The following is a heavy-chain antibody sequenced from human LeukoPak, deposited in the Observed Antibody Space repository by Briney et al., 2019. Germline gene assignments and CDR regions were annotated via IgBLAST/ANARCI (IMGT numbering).Heavy chain of an antibody. CDR1: GGSISSYY. CDR3: ARGDYDTSGYYYYYYGMDV. D-gene: IGHD3-22*01. J-gene: IGHJ6*02. CDR2: IYHSGST. Sequence: SETLSLTCTVSGGSISSYYWGWIRQPPGKGLGWIGSIYHSGSTYYNPSLKSRVTISVDTSKNQFSLKLSSVTAADTAVYYCARGDYDTSGYYYYYYGMDVWGQGTTVTVSS. V-gene: IGHV4-39*01.